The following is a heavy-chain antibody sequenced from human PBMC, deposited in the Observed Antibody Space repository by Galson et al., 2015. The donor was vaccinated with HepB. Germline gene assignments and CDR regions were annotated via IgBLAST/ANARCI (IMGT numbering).Heavy chain of an antibody. D-gene: IGHD2-2*01. CDR2: ISGSGGST. CDR3: MREGEWAVIKPAAVSASGY. J-gene: IGHJ4*02. Sequence: SLRLSCAASGFTFNFYAMTWVRQAPGKGLEWVSSISGSGGSTYDADSVKGRFTISRDNSKNTLYLQMNNLRADDTATYYCMREGEWAVIKPAAVSASGYWGQGTRVTVSS. CDR1: GFTFNFYA. V-gene: IGHV3-23*01.